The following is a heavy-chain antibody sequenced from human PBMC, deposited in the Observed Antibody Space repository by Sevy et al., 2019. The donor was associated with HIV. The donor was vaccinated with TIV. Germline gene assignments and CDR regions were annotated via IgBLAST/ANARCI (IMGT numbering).Heavy chain of an antibody. CDR3: AGIFGDLFDY. V-gene: IGHV3-23*01. Sequence: GGSLRLSCAASGFTFSSYAMSWVRQAPGKGLEWFSDISGSGGSTYYADSVKGRFTISRDNSKNTLYLQMNSLRAEDTAVYYCAGIFGDLFDYWGQGTLVTVSS. CDR2: ISGSGGST. CDR1: GFTFSSYA. D-gene: IGHD3-3*01. J-gene: IGHJ4*02.